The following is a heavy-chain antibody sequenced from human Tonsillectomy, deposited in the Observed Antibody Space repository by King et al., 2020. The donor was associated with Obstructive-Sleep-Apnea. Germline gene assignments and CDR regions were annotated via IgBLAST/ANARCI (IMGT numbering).Heavy chain of an antibody. Sequence: EVQLVESGGGLVQPGRSLRLSCVASGFTFDDYAMHWVRQAPGKGLEWVSSISWNSGSMGYADSVKGRFTISRDDAKNSLYLQMNSLRTEDTAFYYWAALVYCCGECTPFDYWGQGPLVTVSS. CDR1: GFTFDDYA. V-gene: IGHV3-9*01. CDR2: ISWNSGSM. CDR3: AALVYCCGECTPFDY. J-gene: IGHJ4*02. D-gene: IGHD2-21*01.